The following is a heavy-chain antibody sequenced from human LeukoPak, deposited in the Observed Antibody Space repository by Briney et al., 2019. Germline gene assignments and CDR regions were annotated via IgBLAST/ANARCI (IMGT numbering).Heavy chain of an antibody. CDR3: ARVHGDILYYYYGMDV. CDR1: GGSISSGGYY. D-gene: IGHD4-17*01. Sequence: SQTLSLTCTASGGSISSGGYYWSWIRQHPGKGLEWIGYIYYSGSTYYNPSLKSRVTISVDTSKDQFSLKLSSVTAADTAVYYCARVHGDILYYYYGMDVWGQGTTVTVSS. J-gene: IGHJ6*02. V-gene: IGHV4-31*03. CDR2: IYYSGST.